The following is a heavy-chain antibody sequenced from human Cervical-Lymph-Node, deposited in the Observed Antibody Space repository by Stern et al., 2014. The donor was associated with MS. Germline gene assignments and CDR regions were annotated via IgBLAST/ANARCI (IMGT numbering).Heavy chain of an antibody. D-gene: IGHD1-1*01. CDR1: RYTFTDYA. V-gene: IGHV1-3*01. J-gene: IGHJ4*02. Sequence: QDQLVQSGAEVKKPGASVKVSCKASRYTFTDYAIHWGRQAPGQRLELMGWINAANGDTKYSQKYQDRITITRDTSAGTAYMELSSLRSEDTAVYYCAREKRGATGTLFDYWGQGTLVTVSS. CDR2: INAANGDT. CDR3: AREKRGATGTLFDY.